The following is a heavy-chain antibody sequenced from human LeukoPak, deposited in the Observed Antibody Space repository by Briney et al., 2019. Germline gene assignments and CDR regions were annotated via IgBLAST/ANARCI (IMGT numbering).Heavy chain of an antibody. CDR1: GGPISSYY. J-gene: IGHJ6*03. CDR2: IYYSGST. D-gene: IGHD3-3*01. CDR3: ARGFWSGPRESGYYYYYYYMDV. V-gene: IGHV4-59*01. Sequence: SETLSLTCTVSGGPISSYYWSWIRQPPGKGLEWIGYIYYSGSTNYNPSLKSRVTISVDTSKNQFSLKLSSVTAADTAVYYCARGFWSGPRESGYYYYYYYMDVWGKGTTVTVSS.